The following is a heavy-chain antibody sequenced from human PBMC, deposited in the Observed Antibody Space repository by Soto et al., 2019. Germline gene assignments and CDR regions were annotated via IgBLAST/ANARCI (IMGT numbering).Heavy chain of an antibody. CDR3: ARDNGVARSSSWYPVPYYYYYGMDV. Sequence: EVQLVESGGGLVQPGGSLRLSCAASGFTFSSYSMNWVRQAPGKGLEWVSYISSSSSTIYYADSVKGRFTISRDNAKNSLYLQMNSLRDEDTAVYYCARDNGVARSSSWYPVPYYYYYGMDVWGQGTTVTVSS. CDR1: GFTFSSYS. V-gene: IGHV3-48*02. D-gene: IGHD6-13*01. J-gene: IGHJ6*02. CDR2: ISSSSSTI.